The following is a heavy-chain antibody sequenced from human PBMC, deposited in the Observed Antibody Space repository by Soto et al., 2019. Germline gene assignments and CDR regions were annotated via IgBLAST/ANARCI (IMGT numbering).Heavy chain of an antibody. Sequence: SETLSLTCTVSGGSINDFYWSWIRQPPGKGLEWIGYIYYSGSTDYNPSLKGRVTISVDTSKNQFSLKLRSVTAADTAVYYCARVGGVAARTFDYWGQGTLVTAPQ. CDR1: GGSINDFY. D-gene: IGHD6-6*01. CDR3: ARVGGVAARTFDY. J-gene: IGHJ4*02. V-gene: IGHV4-59*01. CDR2: IYYSGST.